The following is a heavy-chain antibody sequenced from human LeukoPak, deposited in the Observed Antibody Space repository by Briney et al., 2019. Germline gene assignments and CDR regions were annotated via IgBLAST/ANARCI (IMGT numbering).Heavy chain of an antibody. CDR1: GYTFTSYD. CDR2: MNPNSGNT. J-gene: IGHJ6*03. V-gene: IGHV1-8*01. Sequence: ASVKVSCKTSGYTFTSYDINWVRQATGQGLEWMGWMNPNSGNTGYAQRFQGRVTMTRNTSISTAYMELSSLRSEDTAVYYCARVESGGSYFGYYYYMDVWGKGTTVTISS. D-gene: IGHD1-26*01. CDR3: ARVESGGSYFGYYYYMDV.